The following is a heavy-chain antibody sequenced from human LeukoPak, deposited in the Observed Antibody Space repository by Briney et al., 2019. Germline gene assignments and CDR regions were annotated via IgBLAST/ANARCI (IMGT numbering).Heavy chain of an antibody. CDR3: ARVVPAAIFHAFNI. D-gene: IGHD2-2*01. Sequence: SETLSLTCSVSGGSISSYYLSWIRQPPGKGLEWIGYIYYSGSTNYNPSLKSRVTISVDTSKNQFSLKLSSVTAADTAVYYCARVVPAAIFHAFNIWGQGTMVTVSS. V-gene: IGHV4-59*01. CDR1: GGSISSYY. J-gene: IGHJ3*02. CDR2: IYYSGST.